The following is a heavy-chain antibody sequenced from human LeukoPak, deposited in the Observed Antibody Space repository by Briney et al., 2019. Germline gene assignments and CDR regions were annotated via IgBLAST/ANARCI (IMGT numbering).Heavy chain of an antibody. J-gene: IGHJ4*02. V-gene: IGHV3-30*03. CDR3: ATAGAYDYGDYFDY. D-gene: IGHD4-17*01. CDR2: ISYDGSNK. CDR1: GFTFSSYG. Sequence: GGSLRLSCAASGFTFSSYGMHWVRQAPGKGLEWVAVISYDGSNKYYADSVKGRFTISRDNSKNTLYLQMNSLRAEDTAVYYCATAGAYDYGDYFDYWGQGTLVTVSS.